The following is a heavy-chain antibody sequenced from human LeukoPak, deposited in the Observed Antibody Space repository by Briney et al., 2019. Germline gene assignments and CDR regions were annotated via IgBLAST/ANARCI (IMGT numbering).Heavy chain of an antibody. J-gene: IGHJ6*02. Sequence: GGSLRLSFFASGFTYSSYAMTWVRQAPGKGLEWVSAIGGSGGSTYYADSVKGRFTVSRDDFKNTLYLQMNSLRVEDTAVYYCAKDEAPAAGAWNAYYGMYVWGQGTTVTVSS. D-gene: IGHD6-13*01. CDR2: IGGSGGST. CDR3: AKDEAPAAGAWNAYYGMYV. CDR1: GFTYSSYA. V-gene: IGHV3-23*01.